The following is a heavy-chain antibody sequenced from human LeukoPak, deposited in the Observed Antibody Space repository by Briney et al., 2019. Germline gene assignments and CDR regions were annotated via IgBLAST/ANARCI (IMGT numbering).Heavy chain of an antibody. CDR1: GFTFSSYG. CDR3: AKVLDSDRLSNYDSLGLLDY. Sequence: GGSLRLSCAASGFTFSSYGMHWVRQAPGKGLEWVAVISYDGSNKYYADSVKGRFTISRDNSKNTLYLQMNSLRAEDTAVYYCAKVLDSDRLSNYDSLGLLDYWGQGTLVTVSS. CDR2: ISYDGSNK. V-gene: IGHV3-30*18. J-gene: IGHJ4*02. D-gene: IGHD3-22*01.